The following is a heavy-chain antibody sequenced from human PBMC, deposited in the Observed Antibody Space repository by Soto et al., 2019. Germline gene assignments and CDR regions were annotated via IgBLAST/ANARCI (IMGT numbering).Heavy chain of an antibody. Sequence: EVQLLESGGGLAQPGGSLRLSRAASGFIFSTHTMSWVRQAPGKGLEWVSGITGDGGTTYYADSVKGRFTISRDNSKNTVYLQMNRLGAEDTAVYYCARRGFHHWYDPWGQGTLVTVSS. J-gene: IGHJ5*02. CDR1: GFIFSTHT. V-gene: IGHV3-23*01. CDR3: ARRGFHHWYDP. CDR2: ITGDGGTT.